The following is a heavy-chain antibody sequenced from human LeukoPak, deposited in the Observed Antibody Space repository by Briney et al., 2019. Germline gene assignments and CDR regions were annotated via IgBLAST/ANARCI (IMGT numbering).Heavy chain of an antibody. D-gene: IGHD2-15*01. J-gene: IGHJ6*03. Sequence: PSETLSLTCTVSGGSISSYYWSWIRQPAGKGLEWIGRIYTGGSTNYNPSLKSRVTMSVDTSKNQFSLKLSSVTAADTAVYYCARDLGSIGSYYYHMDVWGKGTTVTVSS. V-gene: IGHV4-4*07. CDR2: IYTGGST. CDR1: GGSISSYY. CDR3: ARDLGSIGSYYYHMDV.